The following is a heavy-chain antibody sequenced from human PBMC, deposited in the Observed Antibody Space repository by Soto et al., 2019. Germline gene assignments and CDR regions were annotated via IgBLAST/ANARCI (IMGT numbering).Heavy chain of an antibody. CDR1: GLSFSVYA. CDR3: ARDGINGNGVIDWFDP. Sequence: EVQLLQSGGGLVQPGGSLRLSCVDSGLSFSVYAFNWVRQAPGKGLEWVSTMGSPDQTYYVDSVKGRFTISRDNSKSTVYKHMNSLRAEDAAMYYCARDGINGNGVIDWFDPWGQGTLVTVSS. V-gene: IGHV3-23*01. CDR2: MGSPDQT. J-gene: IGHJ5*02. D-gene: IGHD2-21*01.